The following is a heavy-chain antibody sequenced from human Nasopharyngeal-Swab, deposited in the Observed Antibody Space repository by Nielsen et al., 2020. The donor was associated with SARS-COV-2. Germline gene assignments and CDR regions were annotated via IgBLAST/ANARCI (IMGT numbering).Heavy chain of an antibody. CDR3: ARGIVGAEADDY. D-gene: IGHD1-26*01. Sequence: GESLKISCAASGFTFSSYEMNWVRQAPGKGLEWVSYISSSGSTRYYADSVKGRFTISRDNAKNSLYLQMNSLRAEDTALYHCARGIVGAEADDYWGQGTLVTVSS. J-gene: IGHJ4*02. CDR1: GFTFSSYE. CDR2: ISSSGSTR. V-gene: IGHV3-48*03.